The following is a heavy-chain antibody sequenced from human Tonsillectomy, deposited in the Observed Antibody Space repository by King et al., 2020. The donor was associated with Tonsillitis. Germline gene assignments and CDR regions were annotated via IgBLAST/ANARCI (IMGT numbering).Heavy chain of an antibody. CDR3: ATCAGSERSSAHSYSLFDY. V-gene: IGHV3-74*01. CDR2: INGDGSST. J-gene: IGHJ4*02. Sequence: VQLVESGGGLVQPGGSLRLSCAASGITFSNYWMHWVRQVPGKGLVWVSRINGDGSSTIYADAVRGRFTIYRDNAKNTLYLPMNSMRAEDTAVYYCATCAGSERSSAHSYSLFDYWGQGTLVTVSS. D-gene: IGHD3-22*01. CDR1: GITFSNYW.